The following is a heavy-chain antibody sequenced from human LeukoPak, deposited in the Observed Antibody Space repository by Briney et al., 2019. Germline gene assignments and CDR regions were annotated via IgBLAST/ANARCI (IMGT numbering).Heavy chain of an antibody. J-gene: IGHJ5*02. CDR1: GGSISSSSYY. D-gene: IGHD6-19*01. V-gene: IGHV4-39*01. Sequence: PSETLSLTCTVSGGSISSSSYYWGWIRQPPGKGLEWIGSIYYSGSTYYTPSLKSRVTISVDTSKNQFSLKLSSVTAADTAVYYCARGGNIAVQPWFDPWGQGTLVTVSS. CDR2: IYYSGST. CDR3: ARGGNIAVQPWFDP.